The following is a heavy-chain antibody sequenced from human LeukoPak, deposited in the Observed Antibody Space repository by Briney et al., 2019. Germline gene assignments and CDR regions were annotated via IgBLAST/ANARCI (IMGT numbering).Heavy chain of an antibody. CDR2: INHSGST. D-gene: IGHD3-22*01. CDR1: GGSFSGYC. V-gene: IGHV4-34*01. J-gene: IGHJ5*02. Sequence: SETLSLTCAVYGGSFSGYCWSWIRQPPGKGLEWIGEINHSGSTNYNPSLKSRVTISVDTSKNQFSLKLSSVTAADTAVYYCARRIVVVTTDNWFDPWGQGTLVTVSS. CDR3: ARRIVVVTTDNWFDP.